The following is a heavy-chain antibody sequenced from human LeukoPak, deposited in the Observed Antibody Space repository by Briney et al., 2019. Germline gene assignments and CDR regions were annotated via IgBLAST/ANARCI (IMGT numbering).Heavy chain of an antibody. CDR1: GFTFSDHY. Sequence: GGSLRLSCAASGFTFSDHYTDWVRQAPGKGLDWLGRSRNKTQCYSTEFAMSVKGRFTASNAQSKNPMYLQMTSLKTVGTALYYCVALIRGMGYWGQGTLVTVSS. J-gene: IGHJ4*02. D-gene: IGHD3-10*01. CDR3: VALIRGMGY. V-gene: IGHV3-72*01. CDR2: SRNKTQCYST.